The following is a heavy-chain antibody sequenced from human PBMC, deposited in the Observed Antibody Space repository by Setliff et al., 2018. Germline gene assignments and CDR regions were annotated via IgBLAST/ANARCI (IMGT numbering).Heavy chain of an antibody. V-gene: IGHV1-69*10. CDR3: ARDKYGSGSYYKGYFDY. Sequence: GASVKVSCKASGYTFTSYYMHWVRQAPGQGLEWMGGIIPILGIANYAQKFQGRVTITADESTSTAYMELSSLRSEDTAVYYCARDKYGSGSYYKGYFDYWGQGTLVTVS. CDR1: GYTFTSYY. CDR2: IIPILGIA. J-gene: IGHJ4*02. D-gene: IGHD3-10*01.